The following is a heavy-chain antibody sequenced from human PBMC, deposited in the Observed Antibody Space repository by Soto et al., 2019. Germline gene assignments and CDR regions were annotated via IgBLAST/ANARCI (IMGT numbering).Heavy chain of an antibody. Sequence: AGGSLRLSCAASGFTFSSYAMHWVRQAPGKGLEWVAVISYDGSNKYYADSVKGRFTISRDNSKNTLYLQMNSLRAEDTAVYYRARDTEPGNWFDPWGQGTLVTASS. CDR3: ARDTEPGNWFDP. V-gene: IGHV3-30-3*01. D-gene: IGHD4-4*01. CDR1: GFTFSSYA. J-gene: IGHJ5*02. CDR2: ISYDGSNK.